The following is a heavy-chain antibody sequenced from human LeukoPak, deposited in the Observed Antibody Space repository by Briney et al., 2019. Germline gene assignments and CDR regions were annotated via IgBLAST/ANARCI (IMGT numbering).Heavy chain of an antibody. J-gene: IGHJ4*02. CDR2: IYSDGRT. Sequence: SGGPLRLSCAASGFTVSSDHMSWVRQAPGKGLEWVSIIYSDGRTYYADSVRGRFTISRDNSKNTLYLQMNSLRAEDTAVYFCARGGTRTFYSLDSWGQGTLVTVSS. CDR1: GFTVSSDH. CDR3: ARGGTRTFYSLDS. V-gene: IGHV3-66*02. D-gene: IGHD1-26*01.